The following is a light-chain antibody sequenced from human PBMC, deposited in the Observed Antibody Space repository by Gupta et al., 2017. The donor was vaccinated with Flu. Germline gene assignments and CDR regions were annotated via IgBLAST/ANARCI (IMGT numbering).Light chain of an antibody. CDR3: NSRDSSGVV. J-gene: IGLJ2*01. CDR2: DKN. CDR1: SLRSYY. V-gene: IGLV3-19*01. Sequence: SSELTQGPAVSVALGQPVRITCQGDSLRSYYASWYQQKPGQAPVLVIYDKNNRPSGIPDRFSGCSSGNTAALTITGAQAEDEADYYCNSRDSSGVVFGGGTKLTVL.